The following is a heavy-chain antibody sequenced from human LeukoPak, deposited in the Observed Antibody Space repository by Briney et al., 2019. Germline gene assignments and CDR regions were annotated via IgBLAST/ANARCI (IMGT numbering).Heavy chain of an antibody. CDR1: GFTFDDYA. CDR2: ISWNSGSI. V-gene: IGHV3-9*01. J-gene: IGHJ4*02. Sequence: GGSLRLSCAASGFTFDDYAMHWVRHAPGKGLEWVSGISWNSGSIGYADSVKGRFTISRDNAKNSLYLQMNSLRAEDTALYYCAKAEYYDILTGPDFDYWGQGTLVTVSS. CDR3: AKAEYYDILTGPDFDY. D-gene: IGHD3-9*01.